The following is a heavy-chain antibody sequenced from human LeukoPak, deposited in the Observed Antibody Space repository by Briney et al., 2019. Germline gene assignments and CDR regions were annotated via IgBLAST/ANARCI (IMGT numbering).Heavy chain of an antibody. V-gene: IGHV1-18*01. CDR1: GYTFTSYG. CDR3: ARESNWAYYFDY. J-gene: IGHJ4*02. CDR2: SSTYNTDT. D-gene: IGHD1-1*01. Sequence: ASVKVSCKASGYTFTSYGISWVRQAPGQGLGWMGWSSTYNTDTKYAQNLQGRVTMTTDTSTNTAYMELRDLRSDDTAVYYCARESNWAYYFDYWGQGTLV.